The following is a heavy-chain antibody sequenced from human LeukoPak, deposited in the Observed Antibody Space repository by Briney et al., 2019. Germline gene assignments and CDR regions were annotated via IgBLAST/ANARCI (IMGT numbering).Heavy chain of an antibody. D-gene: IGHD5-24*01. V-gene: IGHV1-46*01. CDR1: GYTFTSYY. Sequence: ASVRVSCKASGYTFTSYYMHWVRQAPGQGLEWMGIINPSGGSTSYAQKFQGRVTMTRDTSTSTVYMELSSLRSEDTAVYYCARGDVEMATITVFDYWGQGTLVTVSS. J-gene: IGHJ4*02. CDR3: ARGDVEMATITVFDY. CDR2: INPSGGST.